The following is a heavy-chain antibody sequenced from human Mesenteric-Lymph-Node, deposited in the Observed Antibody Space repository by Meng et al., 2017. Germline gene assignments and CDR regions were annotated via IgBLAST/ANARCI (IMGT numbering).Heavy chain of an antibody. D-gene: IGHD1-14*01. V-gene: IGHV4-34*01. CDR1: GGSFSGYY. Sequence: SETLSLTCAVYGGSFSGYYWSWIRQPPGKGLEWIGEINHSGSTNYNPSLKSRVTISVDTSKNQFSLKLSSVTAADTAVYYCARCGVMRYNQPYYFDYWGQGTLVTVSS. CDR2: INHSGST. J-gene: IGHJ4*02. CDR3: ARCGVMRYNQPYYFDY.